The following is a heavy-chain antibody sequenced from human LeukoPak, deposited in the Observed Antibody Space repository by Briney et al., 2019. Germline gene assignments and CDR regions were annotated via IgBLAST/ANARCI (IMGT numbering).Heavy chain of an antibody. Sequence: GRSLRLSCAASGFTFSSYAMHWVRQAPGKGLEWVALISYDGSNKYYADSVKGRFTISRDNSKNTLYLQMNSLRAEDTAVYYCGRDCSGGSCGGYYYGMDVWGQGTTVTVSS. V-gene: IGHV3-30*04. J-gene: IGHJ6*02. CDR1: GFTFSSYA. CDR2: ISYDGSNK. CDR3: GRDCSGGSCGGYYYGMDV. D-gene: IGHD2-15*01.